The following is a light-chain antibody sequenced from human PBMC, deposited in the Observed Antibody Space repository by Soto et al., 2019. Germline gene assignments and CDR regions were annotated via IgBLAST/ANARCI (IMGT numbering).Light chain of an antibody. CDR3: QQYHATLPWT. J-gene: IGKJ1*01. CDR1: QGVGGN. V-gene: IGKV3-20*01. CDR2: GAS. Sequence: IVLTQSPDTLSLSPGERATLSCRASQGVGGNLAWYQQRPGQSPRLVIYGASSRAAGLPDRFSGSGSGTDFTLSISRLEPEDFAVYYCQQYHATLPWTFGQGTRVEIK.